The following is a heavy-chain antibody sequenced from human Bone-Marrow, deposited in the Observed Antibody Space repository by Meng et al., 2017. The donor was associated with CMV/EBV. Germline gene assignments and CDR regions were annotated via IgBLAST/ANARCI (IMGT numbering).Heavy chain of an antibody. Sequence: GGSLRLSCAAPGFTFSSYSMNWVRQAPGKGLEWVSSISSSSSYIYYADSVKGRFTISRDNAKNSLYLQMNSLRAEDTAVYYCAREGYCSSTSCLNWFDPWGQGTLVTVSS. CDR1: GFTFSSYS. V-gene: IGHV3-21*01. CDR3: AREGYCSSTSCLNWFDP. D-gene: IGHD2-2*01. CDR2: ISSSSSYI. J-gene: IGHJ5*02.